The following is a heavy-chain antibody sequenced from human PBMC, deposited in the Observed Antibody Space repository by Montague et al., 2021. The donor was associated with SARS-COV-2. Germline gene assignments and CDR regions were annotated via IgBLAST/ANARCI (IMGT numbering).Heavy chain of an antibody. CDR1: GGSFSGYY. CDR2: INHSGST. CDR3: ARVRAVPAAMRIFTLGRSYYGMDV. J-gene: IGHJ6*02. V-gene: IGHV4-34*01. Sequence: SETLSLTCAVYGGSFSGYYCCWIRQPPGKGLEWIGEINHSGSTNXNPSLKSRVTISVDTSKSQFSLNMSSVTAADTAVYYCARVRAVPAAMRIFTLGRSYYGMDVWGQGATVTASS. D-gene: IGHD2-2*01.